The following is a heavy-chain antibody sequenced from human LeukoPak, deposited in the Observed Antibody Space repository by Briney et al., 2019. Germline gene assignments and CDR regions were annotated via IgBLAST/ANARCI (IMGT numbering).Heavy chain of an antibody. D-gene: IGHD6-19*01. CDR1: GYTFTGYY. CDR2: INPNSGGT. CDR3: ARSPLRRGEERYEKGGSGWYLDY. J-gene: IGHJ4*02. V-gene: IGHV1-2*02. Sequence: ASVKVSCKASGYTFTGYYMHWVRQAPGQGLEWMGWINPNSGGTNYAQKFQGRVTMTRDTSISTAYMELSRLRSDDTAVYYCARSPLRRGEERYEKGGSGWYLDYWGQGTLVTVSS.